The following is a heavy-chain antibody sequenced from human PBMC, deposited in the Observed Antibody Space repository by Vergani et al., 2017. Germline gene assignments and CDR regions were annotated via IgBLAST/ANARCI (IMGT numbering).Heavy chain of an antibody. Sequence: QLQLQESGPGLVKPSETLSLTCTVSGGSISSSSYYWGWIRQPPGKGLEWIGSIYYSGSTYYNPSLTSRVTISVDTSKNQFSLKLSSVTAADTAVYYCARHPPYYYDSSGYYPPDYWGQGTLVTVSS. D-gene: IGHD3-22*01. V-gene: IGHV4-39*01. J-gene: IGHJ4*02. CDR3: ARHPPYYYDSSGYYPPDY. CDR1: GGSISSSSYY. CDR2: IYYSGST.